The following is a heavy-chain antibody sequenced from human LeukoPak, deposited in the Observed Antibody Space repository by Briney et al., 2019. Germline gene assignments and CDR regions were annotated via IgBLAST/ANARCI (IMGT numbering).Heavy chain of an antibody. CDR1: GFTFSSYA. D-gene: IGHD3-9*01. J-gene: IGHJ6*03. V-gene: IGHV3-23*01. Sequence: PGGSLRLSCAASGFTFSSYAMSWVRQAPGKGLEWVSAISGSGGSTYYADSVKGRFTISRDNSKSTLYLQMDSLRAEDTAVYYCASNLYDTTRYYYYYMDVWGKGTTVTVSS. CDR2: ISGSGGST. CDR3: ASNLYDTTRYYYYYMDV.